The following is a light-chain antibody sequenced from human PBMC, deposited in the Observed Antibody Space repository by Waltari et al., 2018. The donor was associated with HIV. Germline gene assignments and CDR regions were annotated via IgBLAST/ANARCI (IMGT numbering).Light chain of an antibody. CDR1: QSISSW. CDR3: QQYNSYPYT. CDR2: KAS. Sequence: DIQMTQSPSTLSAYVGDRVTITCRASQSISSWLAWYQQKPGKAPNLLIYKASSLKSVVPSIFSGSGSGTEFSLTISSLQPDDFATYYCQQYNSYPYTFGPGTKLEIK. V-gene: IGKV1-5*03. J-gene: IGKJ2*01.